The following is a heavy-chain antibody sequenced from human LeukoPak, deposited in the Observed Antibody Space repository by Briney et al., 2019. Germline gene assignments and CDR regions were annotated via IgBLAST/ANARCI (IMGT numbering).Heavy chain of an antibody. V-gene: IGHV1-69*10. J-gene: IGHJ6*02. CDR3: ATEKYDILTGYPTSGMDV. CDR1: GGTFSSYA. D-gene: IGHD3-9*01. Sequence: SVKVSCKASGGTFSSYAISWVRQAPGQGLEWMGGIIPIFGIVNYAQKFQGRVTITADKSTSTAYMELSSLRSEDTAVYYCATEKYDILTGYPTSGMDVWGQKTTVTVSS. CDR2: IIPIFGIV.